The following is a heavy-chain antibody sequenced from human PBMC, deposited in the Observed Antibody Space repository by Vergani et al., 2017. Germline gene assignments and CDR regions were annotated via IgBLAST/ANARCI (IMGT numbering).Heavy chain of an antibody. D-gene: IGHD1-14*01. Sequence: QLQLQESGPGLVKPSETLSLTCTVSGGSISSSSYYWGWIRQPPGKGLEWIGSIYYSGSTYYNPSLKSRVTISVDTSKNQFSLKLSSVTAADTAVYYCASSTLTSNWNHDGVVYWGQGTLVTVSS. V-gene: IGHV4-39*07. J-gene: IGHJ4*02. CDR3: ASSTLTSNWNHDGVVY. CDR2: IYYSGST. CDR1: GGSISSSSYY.